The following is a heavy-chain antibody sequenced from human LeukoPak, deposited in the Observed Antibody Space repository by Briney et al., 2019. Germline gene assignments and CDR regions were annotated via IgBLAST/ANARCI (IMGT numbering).Heavy chain of an antibody. J-gene: IGHJ4*02. CDR1: GGTFSSYA. Sequence: SVKVSCKASGGTFSSYAISWVRQAPGQGLEWMGRIIPILGIANYAQKFQGRVTITADKSTSTAYMELSSLRSEDTAVYYCAGAVAGTDTFDYWGQGTLVTVSS. V-gene: IGHV1-69*04. CDR2: IIPILGIA. CDR3: AGAVAGTDTFDY. D-gene: IGHD6-19*01.